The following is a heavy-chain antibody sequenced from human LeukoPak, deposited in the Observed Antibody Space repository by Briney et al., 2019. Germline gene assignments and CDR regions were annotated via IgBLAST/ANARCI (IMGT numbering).Heavy chain of an antibody. V-gene: IGHV4-39*01. Sequence: SETLSLTCTVSGGSISSSSYYWAWIRQPPGKGLEWIGSIYNSGSTYYNPSLESRVTISVDTSKNQFSLKLSSVTAADRAVCSYARHYSSSRWFFDYLGQGTLVTVSS. CDR1: GGSISSSSYY. D-gene: IGHD6-13*01. CDR2: IYNSGST. J-gene: IGHJ4*02. CDR3: ARHYSSSRWFFDY.